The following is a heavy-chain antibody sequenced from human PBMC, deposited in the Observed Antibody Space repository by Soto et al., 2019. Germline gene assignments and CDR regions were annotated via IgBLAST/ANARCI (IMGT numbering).Heavy chain of an antibody. CDR2: IIPIFGTA. V-gene: IGHV1-69*06. D-gene: IGHD2-2*01. Sequence: SVKVSCKASGGTFSSYAISWVRQAPGQGLEWMGGIIPIFGTANYAQKFQGRVTITADKSTSTAYMELRSLTSDDTAVYYCARGRVSCSSASCYFYYGMDVWGQGTTVTVSS. J-gene: IGHJ6*02. CDR1: GGTFSSYA. CDR3: ARGRVSCSSASCYFYYGMDV.